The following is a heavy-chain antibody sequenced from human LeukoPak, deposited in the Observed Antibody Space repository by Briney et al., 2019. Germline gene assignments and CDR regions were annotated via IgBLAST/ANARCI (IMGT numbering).Heavy chain of an antibody. Sequence: SETLSLTCAVYGGSFSGYYWSWIRQPPGKGLEWIGEINHSGSTNYNPSLKSRVTISVDTSKNQFSLKLSSVTAADTAVYYCARGSQGYCSSTICSFDYWGQGTLVTVSS. CDR1: GGSFSGYY. V-gene: IGHV4-34*01. J-gene: IGHJ4*02. CDR2: INHSGST. D-gene: IGHD2-2*01. CDR3: ARGSQGYCSSTICSFDY.